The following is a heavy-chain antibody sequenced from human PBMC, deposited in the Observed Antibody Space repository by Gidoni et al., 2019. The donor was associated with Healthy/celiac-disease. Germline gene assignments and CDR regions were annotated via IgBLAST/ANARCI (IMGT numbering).Heavy chain of an antibody. D-gene: IGHD5-18*01. V-gene: IGHV1-3*01. CDR2: INAGNGNT. Sequence: QVQLVQSGAEVKKPGASVTVSCKASGYTFTSYAMHWVRQAPGQRLEWMGWINAGNGNTKYSQKFQGRVTITRDTSASTAYMELSSLRSEDTAVYYCASSVDTAMVLYYYYGMDVWGQGTTVTVSS. CDR1: GYTFTSYA. CDR3: ASSVDTAMVLYYYYGMDV. J-gene: IGHJ6*02.